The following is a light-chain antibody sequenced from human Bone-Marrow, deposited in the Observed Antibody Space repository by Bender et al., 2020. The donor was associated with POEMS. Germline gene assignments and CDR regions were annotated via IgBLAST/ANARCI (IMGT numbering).Light chain of an antibody. CDR3: SSYTGSSPWV. CDR2: DVS. V-gene: IGLV2-14*03. Sequence: QSALTQPASVSGSPGQSITISCTGTSSDVGGYNSVSWYQQHPGKAPKLMIYDVSYRSSGVSNRFSGSKSGNTASLTISGLQAEDEADYYCSSYTGSSPWVFGGGTKLTVL. J-gene: IGLJ3*02. CDR1: SSDVGGYNS.